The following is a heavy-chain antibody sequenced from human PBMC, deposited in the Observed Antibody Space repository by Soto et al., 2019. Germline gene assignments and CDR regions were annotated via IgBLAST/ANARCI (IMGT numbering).Heavy chain of an antibody. CDR1: DGSISNGGYY. D-gene: IGHD2-2*01. J-gene: IGHJ4*02. CDR2: IYYSGST. V-gene: IGHV4-31*02. Sequence: PSQTLSLTWTVSDGSISNGGYYWSWIRQHPGKGLEWIGYIYYSGSTYYNPSLKSRVTISVDTSKNQFSLKLSSVTAADTAVYYCARTNIGVVPAASYFDYWGQGTLVTVSS. CDR3: ARTNIGVVPAASYFDY.